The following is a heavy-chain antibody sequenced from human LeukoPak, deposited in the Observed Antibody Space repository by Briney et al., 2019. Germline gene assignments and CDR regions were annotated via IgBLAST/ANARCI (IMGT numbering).Heavy chain of an antibody. CDR3: ARDPTAIVVVPAAMTFDY. D-gene: IGHD2-2*01. Sequence: KASETLSLTCTVSGGSISSSSYYWGWIRPPPGKGLEWIGSIYYSGSTYYNPSLKSRVTISVDTSKNQFSLKLSSVTAADTAVYYCARDPTAIVVVPAAMTFDYWGQGTMVTVSS. CDR1: GGSISSSSYY. V-gene: IGHV4-39*02. J-gene: IGHJ3*01. CDR2: IYYSGST.